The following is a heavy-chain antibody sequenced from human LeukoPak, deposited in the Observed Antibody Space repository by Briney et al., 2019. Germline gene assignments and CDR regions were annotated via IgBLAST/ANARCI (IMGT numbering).Heavy chain of an antibody. CDR1: GFTFDDYG. Sequence: GGSLRLSCAASGFTFDDYGMSWVRHAPGKGLEWVSGISWNSGSIGYADSVKGRFTISRDNAKNSLYLQMNSLRAEDTALYYCAKGRYYDSSSYFDYWGQGTLVTVSS. V-gene: IGHV3-9*01. J-gene: IGHJ4*02. CDR2: ISWNSGSI. D-gene: IGHD3-22*01. CDR3: AKGRYYDSSSYFDY.